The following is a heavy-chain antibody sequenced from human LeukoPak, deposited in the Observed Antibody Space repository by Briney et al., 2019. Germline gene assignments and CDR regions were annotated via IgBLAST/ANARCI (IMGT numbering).Heavy chain of an antibody. CDR1: GGSISSYY. V-gene: IGHV4-59*01. J-gene: IGHJ4*02. CDR2: IYYSGST. Sequence: SETLSLTCTVSGGSISSYYWSWIRQPPGKGLEWIGYIYYSGSTNYSPSLKSRVTISVDTSKNQFSLKLSSVTAADTAVYYCARSRGGASGRFDYWGQGTLVTVSS. D-gene: IGHD1-26*01. CDR3: ARSRGGASGRFDY.